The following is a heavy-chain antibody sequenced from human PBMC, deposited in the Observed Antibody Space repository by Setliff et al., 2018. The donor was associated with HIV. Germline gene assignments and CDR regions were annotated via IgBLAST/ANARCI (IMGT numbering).Heavy chain of an antibody. V-gene: IGHV1-46*01. J-gene: IGHJ4*02. CDR3: AREPPRGRGTVTGDY. CDR2: INPSGSIT. Sequence: GASVKVSCTTSGYTFITYYISWVRQAPGQGLEWMGMINPSGSITNCAQKFQGRLTMTRDTSTSTVYMELNSLRSEDTAVYYWAREPPRGRGTVTGDYWGQGTVVTVSS. D-gene: IGHD4-17*01. CDR1: GYTFITYY.